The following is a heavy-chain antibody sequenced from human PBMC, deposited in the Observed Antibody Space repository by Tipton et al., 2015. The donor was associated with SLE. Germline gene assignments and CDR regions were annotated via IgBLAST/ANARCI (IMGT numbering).Heavy chain of an antibody. CDR2: IYYSGST. Sequence: TLSLTCAVSGFSVSRAYYWGWIRQPPGKGLEWIGSIYYSGSTYYNPSLKSRVTISVDTSKNQFSLKLSSVTAADTAVYYCARHGNQDYWGQGTLVTVSS. J-gene: IGHJ4*02. CDR3: ARHGNQDY. CDR1: GFSVSRAYY. D-gene: IGHD4-23*01. V-gene: IGHV4-38-2*01.